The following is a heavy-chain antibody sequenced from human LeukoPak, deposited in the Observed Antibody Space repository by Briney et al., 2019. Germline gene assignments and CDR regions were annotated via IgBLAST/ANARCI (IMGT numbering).Heavy chain of an antibody. CDR1: GGSFSGYY. CDR2: INHSGST. Sequence: SETLSLTCAVYGGSFSGYYWSWIRQPPGKGLEWIGEINHSGSTNYNPSLKSRVTISVDTSKNQFSLKLSSVTAADTAVYYCARGVAPSIAAAGTILSFDYWGQGTLVTVSS. V-gene: IGHV4-34*01. D-gene: IGHD6-13*01. CDR3: ARGVAPSIAAAGTILSFDY. J-gene: IGHJ4*02.